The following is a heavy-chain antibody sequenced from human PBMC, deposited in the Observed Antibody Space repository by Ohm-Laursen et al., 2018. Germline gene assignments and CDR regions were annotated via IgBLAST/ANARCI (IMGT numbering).Heavy chain of an antibody. Sequence: GSLRLSCAASGFTVSSNYMSWVRQAPGKGLEWVSVIYSGGSTYYADSVKGRFTISRDNSKNTLYLQMNSLRAEDTAVYYCASRVRITMVRGAIPDYWGQGTLVTVSS. D-gene: IGHD3-10*01. J-gene: IGHJ4*02. CDR1: GFTVSSNY. CDR2: IYSGGST. V-gene: IGHV3-66*01. CDR3: ASRVRITMVRGAIPDY.